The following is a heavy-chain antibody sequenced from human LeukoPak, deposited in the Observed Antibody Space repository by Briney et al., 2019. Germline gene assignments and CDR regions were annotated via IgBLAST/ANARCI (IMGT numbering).Heavy chain of an antibody. CDR3: ARDIPSGFYTPDY. CDR1: GFTFSDYW. J-gene: IGHJ4*02. V-gene: IGHV3-7*01. CDR2: IETDGDQK. D-gene: IGHD5-12*01. Sequence: GGSLRLSCIASGFTFSDYWMSWVRQAPGMGLEWVANIETDGDQKNYVDSVKGRFTISRDNARNSLYLQMSSLGVDDTAVYFCARDIPSGFYTPDYWGRGTLVTVSS.